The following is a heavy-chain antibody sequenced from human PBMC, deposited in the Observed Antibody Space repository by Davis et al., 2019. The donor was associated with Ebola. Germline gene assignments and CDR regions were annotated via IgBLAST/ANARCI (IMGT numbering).Heavy chain of an antibody. CDR1: GGSISSYY. J-gene: IGHJ6*02. CDR2: IYTSGST. CDR3: ARHSGRYYYYYGMDV. V-gene: IGHV4-4*07. D-gene: IGHD1-26*01. Sequence: PGGSLRLSCTVSGGSISSYYWSWIRQPAGKGLEWIGRIYTSGSTNYNPSLKSPVTMSVDTSKNQFSLKLSSVTAADTSVYYCARHSGRYYYYYGMDVWGQGTTVTVSS.